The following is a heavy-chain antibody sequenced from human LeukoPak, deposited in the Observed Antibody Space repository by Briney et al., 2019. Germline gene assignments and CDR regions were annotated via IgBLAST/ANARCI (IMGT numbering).Heavy chain of an antibody. D-gene: IGHD3-22*01. J-gene: IGHJ4*02. V-gene: IGHV1-69*05. Sequence: ASVKVSCKASGGTFSSYAISWVRQAPGQGLEWMGRIIPIFGTANYAQKFQGRVTIATDESTSTAYMELSSLRSEDTAVYYCARDALIDYYDSSGPHDYWGQGTLVTGSS. CDR3: ARDALIDYYDSSGPHDY. CDR2: IIPIFGTA. CDR1: GGTFSSYA.